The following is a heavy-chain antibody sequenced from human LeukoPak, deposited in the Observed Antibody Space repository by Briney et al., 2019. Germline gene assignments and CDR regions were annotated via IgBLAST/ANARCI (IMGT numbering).Heavy chain of an antibody. CDR3: AREEGVTIFGPDY. CDR1: GFTFSSYE. CDR2: ISSSGSTI. Sequence: GGSLRLSCAASGFTFSSYEMNWVRQAPGKGLEWVSYISSSGSTIYYADSVKGRFTISRDNAKNSLYLQMNSLRAEDTAVYYCAREEGVTIFGPDYWGQATLVTVSS. J-gene: IGHJ4*02. D-gene: IGHD3-9*01. V-gene: IGHV3-48*03.